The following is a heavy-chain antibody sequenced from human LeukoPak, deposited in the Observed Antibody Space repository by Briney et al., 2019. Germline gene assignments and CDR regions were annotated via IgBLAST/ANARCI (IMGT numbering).Heavy chain of an antibody. Sequence: ASVKVSCXASGYTFTGYYMHWVRQAPGQGLEWMGRINPNSGGTNYAQKFQGRVTMTRDTSISTAYMELSRLRSDDTAVYYCARDDLGAGEYDYWGQGTLVTVSS. V-gene: IGHV1-2*06. CDR2: INPNSGGT. D-gene: IGHD3-10*01. CDR1: GYTFTGYY. CDR3: ARDDLGAGEYDY. J-gene: IGHJ4*02.